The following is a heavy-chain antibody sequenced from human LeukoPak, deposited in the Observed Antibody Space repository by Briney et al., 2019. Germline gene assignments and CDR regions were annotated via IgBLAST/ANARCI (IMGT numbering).Heavy chain of an antibody. Sequence: SETLSLNCTVSGGSISSFHWSWLRQPAGKGLEWIGRIYTSGSTNYNPSLKSRVTMSVDTSKNQFSLKLSSVTAADTAVYYCARVANSDAFDIWGQGTMVTVSS. CDR1: GGSISSFH. CDR2: IYTSGST. J-gene: IGHJ3*02. V-gene: IGHV4-4*07. CDR3: ARVANSDAFDI.